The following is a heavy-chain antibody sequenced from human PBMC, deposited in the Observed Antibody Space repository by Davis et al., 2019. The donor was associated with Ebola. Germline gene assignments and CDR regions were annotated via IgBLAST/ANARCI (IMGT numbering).Heavy chain of an antibody. V-gene: IGHV3-53*01. Sequence: GESLKISCAASGFTFSDYFMSWVRQAPGKGLEWVSVIYSGGSTYYADSVKGRFTISRDNSKNTLYLQMNSLRAEDTAVYYCARDPPREWGQGTPVTVSP. D-gene: IGHD5-24*01. CDR1: GFTFSDYF. CDR2: IYSGGST. CDR3: ARDPPRE. J-gene: IGHJ4*02.